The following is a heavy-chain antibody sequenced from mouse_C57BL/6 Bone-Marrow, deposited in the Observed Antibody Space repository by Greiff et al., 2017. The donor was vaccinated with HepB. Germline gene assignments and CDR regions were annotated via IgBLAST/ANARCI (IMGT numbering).Heavy chain of an antibody. CDR2: ISDGGSYT. D-gene: IGHD1-1*01. CDR1: GFTFSSYA. V-gene: IGHV5-4*01. CDR3: ASPYYYGSSNWYFDV. J-gene: IGHJ1*03. Sequence: EVQLVESGGGLVKPGGSLTLSCAASGFTFSSYAMSWVRQTPEKRLEWVATISDGGSYTYYPDNVKGRFTISRDNAKNNLYLQMSHLKSEDTAMYYCASPYYYGSSNWYFDVWGTGTTVTVSS.